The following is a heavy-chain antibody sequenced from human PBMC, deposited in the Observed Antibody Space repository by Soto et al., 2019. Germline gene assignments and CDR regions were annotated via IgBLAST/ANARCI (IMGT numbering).Heavy chain of an antibody. V-gene: IGHV3-23*01. J-gene: IGHJ3*01. CDR2: ISEGGDVT. D-gene: IGHD2-15*01. CDR3: AKETSPNTLYFFDL. Sequence: GGSLRLSCAASGFTFRNFALSWLRQAPGKGLEWVSAISEGGDVTVSADSVKGRFTISRDNSKDTLFLQMNSLGVEDTAVYYCAKETSPNTLYFFDLWAQGTMVTVSS. CDR1: GFTFRNFA.